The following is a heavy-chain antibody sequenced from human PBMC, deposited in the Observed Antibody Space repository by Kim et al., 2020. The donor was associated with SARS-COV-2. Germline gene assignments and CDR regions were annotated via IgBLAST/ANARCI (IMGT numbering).Heavy chain of an antibody. D-gene: IGHD3-22*01. CDR3: ARHVSMGDTSGYYYNYFDY. Sequence: SRVTISVDTSKNQFSLRLSSVTAADTAVYYCARHVSMGDTSGYYYNYFDYWGQGSLVTVSS. V-gene: IGHV4-39*01. J-gene: IGHJ4*02.